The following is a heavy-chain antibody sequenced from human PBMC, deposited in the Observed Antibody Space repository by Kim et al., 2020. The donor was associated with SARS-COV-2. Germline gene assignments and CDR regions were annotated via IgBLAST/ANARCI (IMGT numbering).Heavy chain of an antibody. J-gene: IGHJ4*02. CDR2: IDWKSDIM. V-gene: IGHV3-9*01. CDR1: GFSFGDYA. D-gene: IGHD2-15*01. Sequence: GGSLRLSCAASGFSFGDYAMHWVRQAPGRGLEWVSGIDWKSDIMNYADFVKGRFSISRDNAKTSLYLQMTDLRAEDTALYYCAKVHRIAERSFDVWGQGT. CDR3: AKVHRIAERSFDV.